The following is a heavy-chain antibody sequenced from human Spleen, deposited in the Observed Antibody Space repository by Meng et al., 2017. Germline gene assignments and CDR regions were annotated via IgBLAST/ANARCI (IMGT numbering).Heavy chain of an antibody. Sequence: SVKVSCKALGGIFSNYVIGWVRQAPGQGLEWMGGINAVFGTTNYAQKFQGRVTITADESTSTAYMELSSLRSEDTAVYYCARGYDSSGPPEGFDYWGQGTLVTVAS. CDR3: ARGYDSSGPPEGFDY. CDR1: GGIFSNYV. CDR2: INAVFGTT. D-gene: IGHD3-22*01. J-gene: IGHJ4*02. V-gene: IGHV1-69*13.